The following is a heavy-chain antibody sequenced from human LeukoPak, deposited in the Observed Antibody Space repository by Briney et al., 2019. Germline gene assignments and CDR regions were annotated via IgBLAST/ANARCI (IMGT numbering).Heavy chain of an antibody. V-gene: IGHV1-3*01. CDR1: GYTFTSYA. CDR3: ARDESGYDFWSGYYFDY. Sequence: ASVKVSCKASGYTFTSYAMHWVRQAPGQRLEWMGWINAGNGNTKYSQKFQGRVTITRDTSASTAYMELSSLRSEDTAVYYCARDESGYDFWSGYYFDYWGQGTLVTVSS. J-gene: IGHJ4*02. D-gene: IGHD3-3*01. CDR2: INAGNGNT.